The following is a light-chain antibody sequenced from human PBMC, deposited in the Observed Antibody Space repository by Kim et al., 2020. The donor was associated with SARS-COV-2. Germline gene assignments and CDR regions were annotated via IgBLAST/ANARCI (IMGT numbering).Light chain of an antibody. V-gene: IGLV3-19*01. Sequence: ALGQTVRITCQGDSRRSYYASWYQQKPGQAPVLVIYGKTNRPSGIPDRFSGSSSGNTASLTITGAQAEDEADYYCNSRDSSGNHWVFGGGTQLTVL. J-gene: IGLJ3*02. CDR2: GKT. CDR1: SRRSYY. CDR3: NSRDSSGNHWV.